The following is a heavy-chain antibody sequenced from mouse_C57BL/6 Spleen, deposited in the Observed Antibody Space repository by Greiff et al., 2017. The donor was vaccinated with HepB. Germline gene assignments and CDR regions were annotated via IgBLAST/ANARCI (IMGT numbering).Heavy chain of an antibody. Sequence: QVQLQQPGAELVMPGASVKLSCKASGYTFTSYWMHWVKQRPGQGLEWIGEIDPSDSYTNYNQKFKGKSTLTVDKSSRTAYMQLSSLTSEDSAVYYCARWGSFAYWGQGTLVTVSA. CDR2: IDPSDSYT. CDR1: GYTFTSYW. V-gene: IGHV1-69*01. J-gene: IGHJ3*01. CDR3: ARWGSFAY.